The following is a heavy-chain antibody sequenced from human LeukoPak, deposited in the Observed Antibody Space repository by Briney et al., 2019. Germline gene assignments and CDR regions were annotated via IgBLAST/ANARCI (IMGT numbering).Heavy chain of an antibody. V-gene: IGHV4-31*03. Sequence: SQTLSLTCTVSGSSVSSDEYYWSWVRQYPGKGLEWIGYVYYSGSSYYIPSLESRVTMSVEVSKNQFSLELRSVTAADTAVYYCARVKVLRFLGWFLDFWGQGALVTVSS. CDR2: VYYSGSS. CDR1: GSSVSSDEYY. J-gene: IGHJ4*02. CDR3: ARVKVLRFLGWFLDF. D-gene: IGHD3-3*01.